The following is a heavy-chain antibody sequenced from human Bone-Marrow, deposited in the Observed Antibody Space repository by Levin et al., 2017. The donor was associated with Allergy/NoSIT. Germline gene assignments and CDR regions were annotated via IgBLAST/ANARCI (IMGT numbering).Heavy chain of an antibody. V-gene: IGHV4-31*03. CDR1: GGSISSGGNY. Sequence: PSETLSLTCTVSGGSISSGGNYWSWIRQLPGKGLEWIGYIYYSGSTDYNSSLKSRLTMSVDTSKNQFSLKLSSVTAADTAVYYCARDRGETDAGWFDPWGQGTLVTVSS. CDR3: ARDRGETDAGWFDP. D-gene: IGHD3-10*01. CDR2: IYYSGST. J-gene: IGHJ5*02.